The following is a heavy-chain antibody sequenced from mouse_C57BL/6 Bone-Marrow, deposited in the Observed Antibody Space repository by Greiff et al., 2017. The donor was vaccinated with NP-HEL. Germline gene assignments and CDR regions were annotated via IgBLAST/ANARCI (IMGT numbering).Heavy chain of an antibody. D-gene: IGHD1-1*01. Sequence: EVMLVESGGGLVKPGGSLKLSCAASGFTFSSYAMSWVRQTPEKRLEWVATISDGGSYTYYPDNVKGRFPFSRDNAKNNLYLQVSHLKSEDTAMYYCARSSTVVPGDYWGQGTSVTVSS. CDR2: ISDGGSYT. CDR1: GFTFSSYA. J-gene: IGHJ4*01. V-gene: IGHV5-4*03. CDR3: ARSSTVVPGDY.